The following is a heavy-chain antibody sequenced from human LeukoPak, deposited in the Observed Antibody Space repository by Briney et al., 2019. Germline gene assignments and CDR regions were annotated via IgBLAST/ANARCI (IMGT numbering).Heavy chain of an antibody. V-gene: IGHV3-9*01. J-gene: IGHJ3*02. CDR1: GFTFDDYA. CDR2: ISWNSGSI. D-gene: IGHD6-19*01. Sequence: GGSLRLSCAASGFTFDDYAMHWVRQAPGKGLEWVSGISWNSGSIGYADSVKGRFTISRDNAKNSLHLQMNSLRAEDTALYYCAKDGVAVAGTLNAFDIWGQGTMVTVSS. CDR3: AKDGVAVAGTLNAFDI.